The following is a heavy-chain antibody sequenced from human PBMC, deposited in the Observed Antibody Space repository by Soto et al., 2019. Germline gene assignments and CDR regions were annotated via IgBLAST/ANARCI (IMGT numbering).Heavy chain of an antibody. J-gene: IGHJ4*02. CDR1: GFTFSSYA. CDR3: ARGSTDSYPGSRIFDF. D-gene: IGHD3-10*01. V-gene: IGHV3-23*01. CDR2: ITDTGGDA. Sequence: GGSLRLSCAASGFTFSSYAMTWVRQAPGKGLEWVSTITDTGGDAKYADSVRGRFVISRDNSKNTLYLQMTSLTAEDSAMYYCARGSTDSYPGSRIFDFWGRGTLVTVSS.